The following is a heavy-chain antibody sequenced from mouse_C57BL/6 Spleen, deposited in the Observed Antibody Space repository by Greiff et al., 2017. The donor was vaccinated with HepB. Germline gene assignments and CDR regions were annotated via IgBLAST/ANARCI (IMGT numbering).Heavy chain of an antibody. J-gene: IGHJ4*01. D-gene: IGHD2-5*01. CDR2: IWSGGST. Sequence: VKLVESGPGLVQPSQSLSITCTVSGFSFTSYGVHWVRQSPGKGLEWLGVIWSGGSTDYNAAFISRLSISKDNSKSQVFFKMNSLQADDTAIYYCASFYSNYVDYYAMDYWGQGTSVTVSS. CDR1: GFSFTSYG. CDR3: ASFYSNYVDYYAMDY. V-gene: IGHV2-2*01.